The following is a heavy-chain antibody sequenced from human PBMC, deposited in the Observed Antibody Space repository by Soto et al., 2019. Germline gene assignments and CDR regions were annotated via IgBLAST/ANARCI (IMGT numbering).Heavy chain of an antibody. CDR2: IVVGSVNT. CDR3: AADRGPNTAMAP. J-gene: IGHJ3*01. D-gene: IGHD5-18*01. CDR1: GFTFTSSA. Sequence: SVKVSCKASGFTFTSSAMQWVRQARGQRLEWIGWIVVGSVNTNYAQKFQERVTITRDMSTSTAYMELSSLRSEDTAVYYCAADRGPNTAMAPWGQGTMVTVSS. V-gene: IGHV1-58*02.